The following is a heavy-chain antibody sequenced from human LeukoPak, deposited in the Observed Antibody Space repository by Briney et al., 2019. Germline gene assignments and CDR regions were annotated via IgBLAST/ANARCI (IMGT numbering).Heavy chain of an antibody. D-gene: IGHD3-22*01. CDR1: GYTFTSYY. CDR2: INPSGGST. CDR3: ASLQSSGPYYFDY. Sequence: ASVKVSCKASGYTFTSYYMHWVRQAPGQGLELMGIINPSGGSTSYAQKFQGRVTMTRDTSTSTVYMELSSLRSEDTAVYYCASLQSSGPYYFDYWGQGTLVTVSS. V-gene: IGHV1-46*01. J-gene: IGHJ4*02.